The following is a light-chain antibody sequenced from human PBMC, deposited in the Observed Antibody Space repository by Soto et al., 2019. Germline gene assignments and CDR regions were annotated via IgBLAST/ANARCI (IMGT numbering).Light chain of an antibody. J-gene: IGLJ2*01. CDR1: SGHSNYP. CDR2: INSDGSH. Sequence: QSVLTQSPSASASLGASVKLTCTLSSGHSNYPIAWHQQQPEKGPRYLMKINSDGSHSKGDGIPDRFSGSSSGAERYLTISSLRSEDEADYYCQTWGTVVFGGGTKLTVL. CDR3: QTWGTVV. V-gene: IGLV4-69*02.